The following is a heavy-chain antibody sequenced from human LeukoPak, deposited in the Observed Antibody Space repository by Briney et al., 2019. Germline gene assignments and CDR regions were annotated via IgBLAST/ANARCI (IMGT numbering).Heavy chain of an antibody. Sequence: GGSLRPSCAASGFTFNNYAMSLVRPAPGKGLGGVSAISGSGGSTYYADSVNGRFTISKDNSKYTLYLQMNSLRAEDMAVYYCAKGGGYPTYYFYYRGQGTLVTVSS. CDR3: AKGGGYPTYYFYY. J-gene: IGHJ4*02. CDR1: GFTFNNYA. D-gene: IGHD3-22*01. V-gene: IGHV3-23*01. CDR2: ISGSGGST.